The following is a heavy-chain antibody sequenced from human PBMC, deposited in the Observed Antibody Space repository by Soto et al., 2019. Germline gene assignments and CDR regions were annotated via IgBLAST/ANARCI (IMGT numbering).Heavy chain of an antibody. V-gene: IGHV1-18*01. J-gene: IGHJ4*02. Sequence: GASVKVSCKSSGYTFATQGISWVRQAPGQGLEWMGWISAYNGNTNYLKKVQERVTMTTDTSTSTAYLELRRLTSDDTAVYYCVRAGGYYDSSGYADWGQGTLVTVPQ. D-gene: IGHD3-22*01. CDR1: GYTFATQG. CDR2: ISAYNGNT. CDR3: VRAGGYYDSSGYAD.